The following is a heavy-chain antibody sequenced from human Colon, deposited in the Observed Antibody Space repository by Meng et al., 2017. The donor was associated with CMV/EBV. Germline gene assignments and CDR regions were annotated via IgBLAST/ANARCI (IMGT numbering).Heavy chain of an antibody. J-gene: IGHJ4*02. D-gene: IGHD3-3*01. CDR3: ARSSTIFDSPDY. CDR2: IINDGSGA. Sequence: GGSLRLSCAASGFTFTSYWMHWVRQVPGKGLVWVSRIINDGSGANYADSVKGRFTISRDNAKNTVYLQMNSLRAEDTAVYYCARSSTIFDSPDYWGQGTLVTVSS. V-gene: IGHV3-74*01. CDR1: GFTFTSYW.